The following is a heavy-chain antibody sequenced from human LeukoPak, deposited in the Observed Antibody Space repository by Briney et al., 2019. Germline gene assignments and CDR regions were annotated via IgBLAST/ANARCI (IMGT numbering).Heavy chain of an antibody. CDR3: LGGVATEY. D-gene: IGHD3-16*01. V-gene: IGHV3-7*01. Sequence: GRSLRLSCAASGFTFDDYAMHWVRQAPGKGLEWLANIKQDGNEKYYADSVKGRFTISRDNAKNSVYLQMNSLRAEDTAVYYCLGGVATEYWGRGTLVTVSS. CDR1: GFTFDDYA. CDR2: IKQDGNEK. J-gene: IGHJ4*02.